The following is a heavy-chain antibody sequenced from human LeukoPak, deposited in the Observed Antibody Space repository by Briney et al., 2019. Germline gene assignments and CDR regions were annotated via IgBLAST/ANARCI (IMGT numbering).Heavy chain of an antibody. CDR3: ARDLLNEGNHLDY. J-gene: IGHJ4*02. V-gene: IGHV4-34*01. CDR2: INHSGST. Sequence: SETLSLTCAVYGGSFSGYYWSWIRQPPGKGLEWIGEINHSGSTNYNPSLKSRVTISVDTSKNQFSLKLSSVTAADTAVCYCARDLLNEGNHLDYWGQGTLVTVSS. D-gene: IGHD4-23*01. CDR1: GGSFSGYY.